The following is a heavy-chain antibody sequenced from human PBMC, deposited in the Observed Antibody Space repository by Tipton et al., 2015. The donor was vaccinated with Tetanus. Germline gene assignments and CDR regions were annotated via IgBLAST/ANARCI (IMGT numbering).Heavy chain of an antibody. D-gene: IGHD3-9*01. CDR1: GFTFSRYP. CDR2: AWYDGNMK. J-gene: IGHJ4*02. Sequence: SLRLSCEASGFTFSRYPMHWVRQIPGKGLEWVAVAWYDGNMKYSADSVKGRLTISRDNSKKTVYLQMNSLRAEDTAVYYCARDHNDISTGYHLGTEYCFDYWGQGTLVTVSS. CDR3: ARDHNDISTGYHLGTEYCFDY. V-gene: IGHV3-33*08.